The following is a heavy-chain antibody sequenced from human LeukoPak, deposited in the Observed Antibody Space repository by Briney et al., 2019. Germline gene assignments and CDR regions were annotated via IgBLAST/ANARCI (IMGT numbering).Heavy chain of an antibody. Sequence: PGGSLRLSCAASGFTFSSYSMNWVRQAPGKGLEWVSSISSSSSYIYYADSVKGRFTISRDNAKNSLYLQMNSLRAEDTAVYYCARDPSASYYDSSGYYSRAPLFDYRGQGTLVTVSS. J-gene: IGHJ4*02. CDR3: ARDPSASYYDSSGYYSRAPLFDY. D-gene: IGHD3-22*01. CDR2: ISSSSSYI. CDR1: GFTFSSYS. V-gene: IGHV3-21*04.